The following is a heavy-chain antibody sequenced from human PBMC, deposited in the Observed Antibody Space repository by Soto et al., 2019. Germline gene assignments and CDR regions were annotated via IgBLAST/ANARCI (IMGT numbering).Heavy chain of an antibody. D-gene: IGHD6-13*01. Sequence: SETLSLTCTVSGGSISSYYWSWIRQPPGKGLEWIGYIYYSGSTNYNPSLKSRVTISVDTSKNQFSLKLSSVTAADTAVYYCARGGSSWYPFFDYWGQGTLVTVSS. CDR2: IYYSGST. J-gene: IGHJ4*02. V-gene: IGHV4-59*01. CDR3: ARGGSSWYPFFDY. CDR1: GGSISSYY.